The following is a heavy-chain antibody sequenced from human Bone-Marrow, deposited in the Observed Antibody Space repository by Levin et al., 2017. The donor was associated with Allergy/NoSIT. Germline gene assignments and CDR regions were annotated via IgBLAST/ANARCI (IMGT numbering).Heavy chain of an antibody. CDR2: ISHDGSEK. Sequence: GGSLRLSCVVSGFELSGFAMHWVRQAPGKGPEWVAVISHDGSEKFYADSVRGRFRISRPNLKDTVYLQMDSLRDDDTAMYYCARESDTSGYYFWYFFDLWGQGTQVAVSS. V-gene: IGHV3-30*04. D-gene: IGHD3-22*01. J-gene: IGHJ4*02. CDR1: GFELSGFA. CDR3: ARESDTSGYYFWYFFDL.